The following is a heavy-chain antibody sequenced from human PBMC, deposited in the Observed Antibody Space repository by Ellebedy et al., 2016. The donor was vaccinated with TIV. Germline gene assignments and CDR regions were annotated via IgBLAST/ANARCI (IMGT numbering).Heavy chain of an antibody. V-gene: IGHV1-69*13. Sequence: SVKVSXKASGGTFSSYAISWVRQAPGQGLEWMGGIIPIFGTANYAQKFQGRVTITADESTSTAYMELSSLRSEDTAVYYCARGSRIIVATTNVDAFDIWGQGTMVTVSS. CDR2: IIPIFGTA. CDR3: ARGSRIIVATTNVDAFDI. CDR1: GGTFSSYA. J-gene: IGHJ3*02. D-gene: IGHD5-12*01.